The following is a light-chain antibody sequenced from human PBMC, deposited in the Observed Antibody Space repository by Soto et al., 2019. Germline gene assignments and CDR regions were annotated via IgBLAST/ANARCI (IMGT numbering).Light chain of an antibody. CDR1: QSVTSSF. Sequence: EIVLTQSPGTLSLSPGERATLSCRASQSVTSSFLAWYQQKSGQAPRLLIYGASSRATGIPDSFSGSGSGTDFTLTIGRLEPEDFAVYYCQQYDTSPFTFGGGTKVEIE. CDR3: QQYDTSPFT. V-gene: IGKV3-20*01. CDR2: GAS. J-gene: IGKJ4*01.